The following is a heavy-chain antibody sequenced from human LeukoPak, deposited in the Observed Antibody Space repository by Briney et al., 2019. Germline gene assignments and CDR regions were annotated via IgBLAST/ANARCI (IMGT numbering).Heavy chain of an antibody. J-gene: IGHJ5*02. CDR2: IYYSGST. CDR3: ARGVAAAGPEEFDP. Sequence: PSETLSLTCTVSGGSISSYYWSWIRQPPGKGLEWIGYIYYSGSTDYNPSLKSRVTISVDTSKNQFSLKLSSVTAADTAVYYCARGVAAAGPEEFDPWGQGTLVTVSS. V-gene: IGHV4-59*08. CDR1: GGSISSYY. D-gene: IGHD6-13*01.